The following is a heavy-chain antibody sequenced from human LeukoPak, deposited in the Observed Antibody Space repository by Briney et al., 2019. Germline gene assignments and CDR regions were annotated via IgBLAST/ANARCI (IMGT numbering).Heavy chain of an antibody. CDR3: ASGIYEYYYDSSGSGGYAY. D-gene: IGHD3-22*01. V-gene: IGHV1-8*03. Sequence: ASVKVSCKASGYTFTRYDINWVRQAAGQGLDWMGWMNPNSGSTGYAQKFQGRVTITRNTAIVTAYIELSSLRSEDTAVYYCASGIYEYYYDSSGSGGYAYWGQGTLVTVSS. J-gene: IGHJ4*02. CDR1: GYTFTRYD. CDR2: MNPNSGST.